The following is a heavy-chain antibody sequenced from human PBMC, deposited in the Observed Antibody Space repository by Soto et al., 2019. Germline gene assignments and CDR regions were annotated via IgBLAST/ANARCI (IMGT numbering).Heavy chain of an antibody. Sequence: ASVKVSCKSSGYTFTSYYMHCVRQAPGQGLEWMGIINPSGGSTSYAQKFQGRVTMTRDTSTSTVYMELSSLRSEDTAVYYCARAAGYCSGGSCYFSDAFDIWGQGTMVTVSS. V-gene: IGHV1-46*03. CDR2: INPSGGST. CDR1: GYTFTSYY. D-gene: IGHD2-15*01. CDR3: ARAAGYCSGGSCYFSDAFDI. J-gene: IGHJ3*02.